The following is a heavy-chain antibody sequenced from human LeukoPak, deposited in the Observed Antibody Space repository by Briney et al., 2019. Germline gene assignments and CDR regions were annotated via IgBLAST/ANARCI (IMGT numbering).Heavy chain of an antibody. Sequence: SETLSLTCTVSGGSISSYYWSWIRQPPGKGLEWIGYIYYSGSANYNPSLKSRVTISVDTSKNQFSLKLSSVTAADTAVYYCARNLDSSGYSDYWGQGTLVTVSS. CDR3: ARNLDSSGYSDY. J-gene: IGHJ4*02. V-gene: IGHV4-59*01. D-gene: IGHD3-22*01. CDR1: GGSISSYY. CDR2: IYYSGSA.